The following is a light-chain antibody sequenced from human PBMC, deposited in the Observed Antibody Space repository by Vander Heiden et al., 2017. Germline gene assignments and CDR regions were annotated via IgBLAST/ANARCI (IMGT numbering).Light chain of an antibody. CDR1: RPNIWPNS. J-gene: IGLJ3*02. CDR2: SND. Sequence: QSVLSQPPSAPGTRGQRVSFSCSGSRPNIWPNSVNWYQQLPGMAPKLLIHSNDKRPSGVPDRFSAAKSGASASLAISGLQSGDEGDYYCATWEVSLNGWVFGGGTKLTVL. V-gene: IGLV1-44*01. CDR3: ATWEVSLNGWV.